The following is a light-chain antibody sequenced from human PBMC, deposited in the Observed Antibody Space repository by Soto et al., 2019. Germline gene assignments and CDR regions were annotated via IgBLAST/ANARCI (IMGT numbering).Light chain of an antibody. CDR1: QSVSSN. Sequence: EIVMTQSPATLSVSPGERATLSCRASQSVSSNLAWYQQKPGQAPRLLIYGASTRATGIPARVSGSGSWTEFTLTISSLPSEDFAVYYCQQYNNWPRTFGQGTKVEIK. V-gene: IGKV3-15*01. J-gene: IGKJ1*01. CDR2: GAS. CDR3: QQYNNWPRT.